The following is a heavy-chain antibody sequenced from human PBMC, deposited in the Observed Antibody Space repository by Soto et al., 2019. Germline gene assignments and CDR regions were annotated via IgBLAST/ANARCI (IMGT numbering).Heavy chain of an antibody. J-gene: IGHJ5*02. CDR1: GFTFSSYS. CDR2: ISSSSSNI. Sequence: PGGSLRLSCAASGFTFSSYSMNWVRQAPGKGLEWVSYISSSSSNIYYADSVKGRFIISRDNAKNSLYLQMNSLRAEDTAVYYCARDPRFLEWLSLGNWFDPWGQGTLVTVSS. V-gene: IGHV3-21*05. CDR3: ARDPRFLEWLSLGNWFDP. D-gene: IGHD3-3*01.